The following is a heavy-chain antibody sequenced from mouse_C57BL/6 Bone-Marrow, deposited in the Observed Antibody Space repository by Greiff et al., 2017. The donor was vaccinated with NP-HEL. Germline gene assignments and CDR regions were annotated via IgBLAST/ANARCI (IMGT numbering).Heavy chain of an antibody. V-gene: IGHV14-3*01. J-gene: IGHJ2*01. CDR3: AAELFTTVGAPNY. CDR1: GFNIKNTY. Sequence: EVQLQQSVAELVRPGASVKLSCTASGFNIKNTYMHWVQQRPEQGLEWIGRIDPASGNPKYAPKFQGKANITADTSSNTAYLQLSSLTAEDTAIYYCAAELFTTVGAPNYWGQGTTLTVSS. CDR2: IDPASGNP. D-gene: IGHD1-1*01.